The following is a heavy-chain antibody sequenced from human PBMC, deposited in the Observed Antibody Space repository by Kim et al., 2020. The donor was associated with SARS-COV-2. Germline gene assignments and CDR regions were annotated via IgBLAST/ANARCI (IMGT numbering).Heavy chain of an antibody. CDR3: ARSEIRLGELSLSDY. Sequence: DSWKGRFTISRDNAKNSLYLKMNSLRAEDTAVYYCARSEIRLGELSLSDYWGQGTLVTVSS. V-gene: IGHV3-21*01. D-gene: IGHD3-16*02. J-gene: IGHJ4*02.